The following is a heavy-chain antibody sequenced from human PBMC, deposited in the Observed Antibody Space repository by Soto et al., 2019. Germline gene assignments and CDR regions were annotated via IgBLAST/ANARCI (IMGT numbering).Heavy chain of an antibody. CDR3: ARDRADSGYYPLFDY. CDR1: GGTFSSYA. Sequence: QVQLVQSGAEVKKPGSSVKVSCKASGGTFSSYAISWVRQAPGQGLEWMGGIIPIFGTANYAQKLQGRVTITADESTSTAYMELSSLRSEDTAVYYCARDRADSGYYPLFDYWGQGTLVTVSS. J-gene: IGHJ4*02. D-gene: IGHD3-22*01. V-gene: IGHV1-69*01. CDR2: IIPIFGTA.